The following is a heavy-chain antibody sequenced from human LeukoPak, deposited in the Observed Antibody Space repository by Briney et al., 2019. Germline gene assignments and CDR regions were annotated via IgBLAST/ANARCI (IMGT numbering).Heavy chain of an antibody. V-gene: IGHV4-39*01. CDR2: IYYIGST. Sequence: PSETLSLTCTISGSSITSVSHYWGWIRQPPGKGREWIGDIYYIGSTYYSPSLRSRVTMSVHTSENQFSLRLNSVTAVDTAVYYCARRWGNIVGVTYEYWGQGTLVTVSS. J-gene: IGHJ4*02. D-gene: IGHD3-16*01. CDR3: ARRWGNIVGVTYEY. CDR1: GSSITSVSHY.